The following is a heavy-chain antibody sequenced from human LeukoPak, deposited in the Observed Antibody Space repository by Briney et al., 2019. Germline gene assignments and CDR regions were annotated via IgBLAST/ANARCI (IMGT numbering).Heavy chain of an antibody. J-gene: IGHJ6*04. CDR1: GFTFSSCH. CDR2: ISSSSSYI. D-gene: IGHD3-3*01. CDR3: ARDPPDYWSDSIPHQDV. Sequence: GGSLRLSCAASGFTFSSCHMNWVRQAPGKGLEWVSSISSSSSYIYYADSVKGRFTISRDNAKNSLYLQMNSLRAEDPAVYYCARDPPDYWSDSIPHQDVWGKGTAVTVSS. V-gene: IGHV3-21*01.